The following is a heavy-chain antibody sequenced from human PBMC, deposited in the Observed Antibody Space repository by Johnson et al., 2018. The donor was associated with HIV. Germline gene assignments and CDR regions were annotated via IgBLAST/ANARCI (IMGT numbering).Heavy chain of an antibody. Sequence: QVQLVESGGGLVQPGGSLRLSCATSGFTFRSYAMHWVRQAPGKGLEWVAVISYDGSNKYYADSVKGRFTISRDNSKNTLYLQMNSLRAEDTAVYYCARGGEYSSSLYAFDIWGQGTMVTVSS. CDR3: ARGGEYSSSLYAFDI. V-gene: IGHV3-30*04. CDR2: ISYDGSNK. CDR1: GFTFRSYA. D-gene: IGHD6-13*01. J-gene: IGHJ3*02.